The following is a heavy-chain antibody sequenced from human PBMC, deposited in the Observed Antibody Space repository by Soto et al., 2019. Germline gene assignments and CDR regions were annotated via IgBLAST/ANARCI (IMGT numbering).Heavy chain of an antibody. J-gene: IGHJ6*02. CDR1: GGTFSSYA. CDR2: IIPIFGTA. CDR3: ARAPMRAAAGYYYYYGMDV. Sequence: QVQLVQSGAEVKKPGSSVKVSCKASGGTFSSYAISWVRQAPGQGLEWMGGIIPIFGTANYAQKCQGRVTITADESTSTAYMELSSLRSEDTAVYYCARAPMRAAAGYYYYYGMDVWGQGTTVTVSS. V-gene: IGHV1-69*01. D-gene: IGHD6-13*01.